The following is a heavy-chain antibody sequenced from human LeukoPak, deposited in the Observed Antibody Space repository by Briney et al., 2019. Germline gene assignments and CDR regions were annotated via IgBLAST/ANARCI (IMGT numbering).Heavy chain of an antibody. Sequence: GGSLRLSCAASGFTFSDFAMHWVRQAPGKGLEWVAVMSYDGSNTYYADSVRGRFTISRDNSKNTLYLQMNSLRAEDTAVYYCARGGYGSASYYINWYFDLWGRGTLVTVSS. CDR3: ARGGYGSASYYINWYFDL. D-gene: IGHD3-10*01. CDR2: MSYDGSNT. J-gene: IGHJ2*01. V-gene: IGHV3-30-3*01. CDR1: GFTFSDFA.